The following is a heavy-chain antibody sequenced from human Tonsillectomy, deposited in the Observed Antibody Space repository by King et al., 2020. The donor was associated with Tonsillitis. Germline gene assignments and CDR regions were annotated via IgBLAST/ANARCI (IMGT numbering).Heavy chain of an antibody. CDR3: AIDIRPPYYFDY. J-gene: IGHJ4*02. Sequence: VQLVESGGGLVKPGESLRLSCAVSGYTFSSYSMNWVRQAPGKGLEWVSSISSSSIYIYYADSVKGRFNISRDNAKNSLSLQMNSLRAEDTAVYYCAIDIRPPYYFDYGGQGPLVPVSS. D-gene: IGHD2-2*02. CDR1: GYTFSSYS. V-gene: IGHV3-21*01. CDR2: ISSSSIYI.